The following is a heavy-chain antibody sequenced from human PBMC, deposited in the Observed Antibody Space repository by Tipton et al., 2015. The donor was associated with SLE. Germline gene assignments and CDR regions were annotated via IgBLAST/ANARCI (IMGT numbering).Heavy chain of an antibody. CDR1: GGSISSSSYY. CDR2: IYYSGST. J-gene: IGHJ3*02. D-gene: IGHD3-10*01. CDR3: ARERGDAFDI. Sequence: TLSLTCTVSGGSISSSSYYWGWIRQPPGKGLEWIGSIYYSGSTYYNPSLKSRVTISVDTSKNQFSLKLGSVTAADTAVYYCARERGDAFDIWGQGTMVTVSS. V-gene: IGHV4-39*07.